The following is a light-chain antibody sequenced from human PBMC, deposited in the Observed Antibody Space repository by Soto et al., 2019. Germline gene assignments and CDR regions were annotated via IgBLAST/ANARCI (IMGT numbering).Light chain of an antibody. CDR2: AAS. V-gene: IGKV3-20*01. J-gene: IGKJ5*01. Sequence: EIVMTHSPGTLSVSPWEIATLSCRASQSVSSSFVAWYQHKPGQAPRLLIYAASSRATGSPDRFSGGGSGTDFTLTISRLEPEDFAVYYCQQYGYSPITFGQGTRLEIK. CDR1: QSVSSSF. CDR3: QQYGYSPIT.